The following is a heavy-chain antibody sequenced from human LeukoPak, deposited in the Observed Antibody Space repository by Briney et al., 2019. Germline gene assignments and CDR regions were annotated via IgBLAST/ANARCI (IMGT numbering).Heavy chain of an antibody. J-gene: IGHJ4*02. V-gene: IGHV1-3*04. CDR3: ARNTETAIPLPYYFDY. Sequence: ASVKVSCKASGYTFTSYAMHWVRQAPGQRLECMGWINTGNGNTKYSQKFQGRVTITRDTSASTAYMDLSSLKSEDTAVYYCARNTETAIPLPYYFDYWGQGTLVTVSS. D-gene: IGHD2-21*02. CDR1: GYTFTSYA. CDR2: INTGNGNT.